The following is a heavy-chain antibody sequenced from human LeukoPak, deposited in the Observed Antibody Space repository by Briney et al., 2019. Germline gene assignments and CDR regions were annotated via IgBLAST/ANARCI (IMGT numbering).Heavy chain of an antibody. CDR3: ARGAYCTSINCYGFDY. V-gene: IGHV4-34*01. CDR2: INHSGRT. CDR1: GGSFSGYF. Sequence: SETLSLTCAVYGGSFSGYFWSWIRQSPGKGLEWIGEINHSGRTNYNPSLKSRATISVDTSKSQFSLKLSSVTAADTAVYYCARGAYCTSINCYGFDYWGQGTQVTASS. D-gene: IGHD2-2*01. J-gene: IGHJ4*02.